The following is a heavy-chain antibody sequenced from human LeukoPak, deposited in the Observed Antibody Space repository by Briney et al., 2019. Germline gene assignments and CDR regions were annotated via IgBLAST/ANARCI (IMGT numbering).Heavy chain of an antibody. CDR3: ARNGFGESLERFDI. Sequence: GASVKVSCKASGYTFTNYTIHWVRQAPGQRLEWMGCINADNGNTKYSPDFQGRVTIIRNTSASTAYMELSSLRSEDMAVYYCARNGFGESLERFDIWGQGTMVTVSS. V-gene: IGHV1-3*03. CDR2: INADNGNT. CDR1: GYTFTNYT. D-gene: IGHD3-10*01. J-gene: IGHJ3*02.